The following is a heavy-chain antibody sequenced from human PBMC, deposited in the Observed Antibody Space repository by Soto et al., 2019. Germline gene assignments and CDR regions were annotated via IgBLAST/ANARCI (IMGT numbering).Heavy chain of an antibody. Sequence: PSETLSLTCTVSGAALSSGGYFYTWVRQPPGKGLEWLGYIYYSGGTNYNPSLKSRVTISLDKSKSRFFLRLISVTAADTAVYYCTREHSDDNYCDPWGQGILVTVSS. CDR3: TREHSDDNYCDP. CDR1: GAALSSGGYF. CDR2: IYYSGGT. J-gene: IGHJ5*02. V-gene: IGHV4-61*08.